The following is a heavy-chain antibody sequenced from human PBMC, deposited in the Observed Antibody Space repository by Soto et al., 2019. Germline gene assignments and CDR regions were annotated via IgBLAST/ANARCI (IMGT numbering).Heavy chain of an antibody. D-gene: IGHD3-9*01. V-gene: IGHV3-30-3*01. Sequence: QVQLVESGGGVVQPGRSLRLSCAASGFTFSSYAMHWVRQAPGKGLEWVAVISYDGSNKYYADSVKGRFTISRDNSKNTLYLQMNSLRAEDTAVYYCARARYCDWFHIEAMDYWGQGTLVTVSS. CDR2: ISYDGSNK. CDR1: GFTFSSYA. J-gene: IGHJ4*02. CDR3: ARARYCDWFHIEAMDY.